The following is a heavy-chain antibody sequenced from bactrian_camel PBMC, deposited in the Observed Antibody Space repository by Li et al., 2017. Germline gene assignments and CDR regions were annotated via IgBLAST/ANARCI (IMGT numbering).Heavy chain of an antibody. J-gene: IGHJ4*01. D-gene: IGHD4*01. CDR2: IGRRFGGI. Sequence: HVQLVESGGGLVQAGGSLRLACAASGATSSRNFMGWFRQAPGNEREGVAVIGRRFGGILYADSVKGRFAISQDNAKNTLFMQMNSLKPDDSAMYYCAAGVPRPEECDYSYWGQGTQVTVS. V-gene: IGHV3-3*01. CDR1: GATSSRNF. CDR3: AAGVPRPEECDYSY.